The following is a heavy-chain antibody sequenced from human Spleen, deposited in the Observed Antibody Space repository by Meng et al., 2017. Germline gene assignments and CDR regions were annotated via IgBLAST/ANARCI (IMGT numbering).Heavy chain of an antibody. V-gene: IGHV1-2*06. D-gene: IGHD2-15*01. CDR2: IDPKSGDT. CDR1: GYNFPDYW. J-gene: IGHJ5*02. Sequence: QVVQVQAGAEVKKPGASVKVSCKPSGYNFPDYWLHWVRRAPGQGLEWMGRIDPKSGDTHYAQRFQGRVTMTRDTSISTAYMELSRLRSDDTAVYYCARSMVAAINWFDPWGQGTLVTVSS. CDR3: ARSMVAAINWFDP.